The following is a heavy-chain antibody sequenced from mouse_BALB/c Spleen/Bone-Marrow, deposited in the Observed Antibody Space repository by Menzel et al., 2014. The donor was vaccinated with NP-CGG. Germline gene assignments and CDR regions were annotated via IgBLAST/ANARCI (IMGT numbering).Heavy chain of an antibody. Sequence: EVKLVESGGGLVQPGGSLKLSCAASGFDSSGYWMSWVRQAPGKGLEWIGEINPDSSTINYTPSLKDKFIISRDSAKNTLYLQMSKVRSEDTALYYCARLGYYGTMDYWGQGTSVTVSS. J-gene: IGHJ4*01. V-gene: IGHV4-1*02. CDR2: INPDSSTI. D-gene: IGHD1-1*01. CDR1: GFDSSGYW. CDR3: ARLGYYGTMDY.